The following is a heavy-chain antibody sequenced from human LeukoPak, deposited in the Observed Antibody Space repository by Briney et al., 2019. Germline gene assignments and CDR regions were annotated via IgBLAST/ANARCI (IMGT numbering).Heavy chain of an antibody. CDR2: ISAYNGNT. J-gene: IGHJ4*02. D-gene: IGHD5-18*01. CDR1: GYTFTSYG. V-gene: IGHV1-18*01. Sequence: ASVKVSCKASGYTFTSYGISWVRQAPGQGLEWMGWISAYNGNTNYAQKLQGRVTMTTDTSTSTAYMELGSLRSDDTAVYYCARDSRETRGYSYGFDYWGQGTLVTVSS. CDR3: ARDSRETRGYSYGFDY.